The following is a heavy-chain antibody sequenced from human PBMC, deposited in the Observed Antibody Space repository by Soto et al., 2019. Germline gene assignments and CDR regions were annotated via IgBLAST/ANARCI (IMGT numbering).Heavy chain of an antibody. CDR2: VYFSGTT. D-gene: IGHD5-12*01. CDR1: GVSMRTGGYY. J-gene: IGHJ4*02. V-gene: IGHV4-31*11. CDR3: VTNRGFDFSYFDT. Sequence: QVQLQESGPGLVKPSQTLSLTCAVSGVSMRTGGYYWTWIRQDPGKGLDWIGYVYFSGTTYYNPSLKNRVTMSGDLSKHQFSLKLTSVTAADTAVYYCVTNRGFDFSYFDTWGQGTLVTVSS.